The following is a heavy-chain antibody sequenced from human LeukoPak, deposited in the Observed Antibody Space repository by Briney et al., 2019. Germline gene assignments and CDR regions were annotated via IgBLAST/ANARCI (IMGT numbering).Heavy chain of an antibody. CDR3: ASQRGATILGSFDY. CDR1: GLTFRTCA. D-gene: IGHD3-3*01. V-gene: IGHV3-23*01. Sequence: PGGSLRLSCAASGLTFRTCAMSWVRQAPGKGLQWVSAISGSDDSPYYVDSVKGRFTISRDNSKSTLYLQMNSLRAEDTAVYYCASQRGATILGSFDYWGQGTLVTVSS. CDR2: ISGSDDSP. J-gene: IGHJ4*02.